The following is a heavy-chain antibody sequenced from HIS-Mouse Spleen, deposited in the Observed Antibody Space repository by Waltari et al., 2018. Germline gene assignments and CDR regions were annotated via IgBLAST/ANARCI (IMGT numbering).Heavy chain of an antibody. CDR2: SYYSGST. Sequence: QVQLQESGPGLVKPSETLSLTCTVPGGSISSYYWSWIRQPPGKGLEWSGYSYYSGSTDYTPSLNGRVPISVDTSKSQFSLKLSVVTAADTAVDYCARYEGEAAAGTGIGFDPWGQGTLFTVSS. V-gene: IGHV4-59*01. CDR3: ARYEGEAAAGTGIGFDP. CDR1: GGSISSYY. D-gene: IGHD6-13*01. J-gene: IGHJ5*02.